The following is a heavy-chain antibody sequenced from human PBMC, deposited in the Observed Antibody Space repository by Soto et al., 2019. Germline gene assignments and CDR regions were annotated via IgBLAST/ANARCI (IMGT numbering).Heavy chain of an antibody. CDR3: ARADSIVATILDY. Sequence: FLGHRYSASWVTLISFGVHLVLQAPGKGLEWVAVIWYDGSNKYYADSVKGRFTISRDNSKNTLYLQMNSLRAEDTAVYYCARADSIVATILDYWGQGTLVTVSS. CDR2: IWYDGSNK. J-gene: IGHJ4*02. V-gene: IGHV3-33*01. CDR1: WVTLISFG. D-gene: IGHD5-12*01.